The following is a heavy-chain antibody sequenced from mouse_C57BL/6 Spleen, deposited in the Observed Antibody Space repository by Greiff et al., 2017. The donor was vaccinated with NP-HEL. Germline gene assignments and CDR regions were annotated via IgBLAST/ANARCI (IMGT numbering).Heavy chain of an antibody. CDR2: INPSSGYT. V-gene: IGHV1-4*01. CDR1: GYTFTSYT. CDR3: ARFDYDGYAMDY. Sequence: QVQLQQSGAELARPGASVKMSCKASGYTFTSYTMHWVKQRPGQGLEWIGYINPSSGYTKYNQKFKDKATLTADKSSSTAYMQLSSLTSEDAAVYYCARFDYDGYAMDYWGQGTSVTVSS. J-gene: IGHJ4*01. D-gene: IGHD2-4*01.